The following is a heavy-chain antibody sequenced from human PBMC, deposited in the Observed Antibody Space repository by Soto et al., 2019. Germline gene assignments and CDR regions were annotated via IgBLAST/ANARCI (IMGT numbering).Heavy chain of an antibody. CDR2: IIPIFGTA. V-gene: IGHV1-69*06. Sequence: QVQLVQSGAEVKKPGSSVKVSCKASGGIFSSYAFSWVRQAPGQGLEWMGGIIPIFGTADYAQKFQGRVTITADKSTTTAYMELSSLRYEDTAVYYCASLQTYCSSTSCYLSRMDVWVQGTTVTVSS. CDR1: GGIFSSYA. J-gene: IGHJ6*02. D-gene: IGHD2-2*01. CDR3: ASLQTYCSSTSCYLSRMDV.